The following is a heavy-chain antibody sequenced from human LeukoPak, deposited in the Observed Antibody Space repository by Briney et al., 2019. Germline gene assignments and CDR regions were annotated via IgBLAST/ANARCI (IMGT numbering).Heavy chain of an antibody. J-gene: IGHJ4*02. CDR2: MNPNSGNT. Sequence: GASVKVSCKASGYTFTSYDINWVRQATGQGLEWMGWMNPNSGNTGYAQKFQGRVTITRNTSISTAYMELSSLRSEDAAVYYCARDQQVDTTTIDYWGQGTLVTVSS. V-gene: IGHV1-8*03. CDR3: ARDQQVDTTTIDY. CDR1: GYTFTSYD. D-gene: IGHD5-18*01.